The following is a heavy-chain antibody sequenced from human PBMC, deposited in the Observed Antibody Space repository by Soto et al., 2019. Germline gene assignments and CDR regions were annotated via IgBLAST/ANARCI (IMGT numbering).Heavy chain of an antibody. V-gene: IGHV3-33*01. CDR1: GFTFSSYG. J-gene: IGHJ4*02. CDR3: ARGEVGSGWLPKTFPHY. D-gene: IGHD6-19*01. Sequence: QVQLVESGGGVVQPGRSLRLSCAASGFTFSSYGMHWVRQAPGKGLEWVAVIWYDGSNKYYADSVKGRFTISRDNSKNTLYLQKISLIAVDTAVYYCARGEVGSGWLPKTFPHYWGQGTLVTVSS. CDR2: IWYDGSNK.